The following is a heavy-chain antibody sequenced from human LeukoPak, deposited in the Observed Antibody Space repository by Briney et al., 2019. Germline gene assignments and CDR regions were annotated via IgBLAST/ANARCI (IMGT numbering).Heavy chain of an antibody. Sequence: ASVKVSRKASGYTFTSYYMHWVRQAPGQGLEWMGIINPSGGSTSYAQKFQGRVTMTRDTSTSTVYMELSSLRSEDTAVYYCARVRLRFLEWPQMDVWGQGTTVTVSS. CDR3: ARVRLRFLEWPQMDV. CDR1: GYTFTSYY. J-gene: IGHJ6*02. CDR2: INPSGGST. V-gene: IGHV1-46*01. D-gene: IGHD3-3*01.